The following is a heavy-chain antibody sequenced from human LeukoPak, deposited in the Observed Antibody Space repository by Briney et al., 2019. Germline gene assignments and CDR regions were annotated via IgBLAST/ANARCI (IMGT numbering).Heavy chain of an antibody. CDR2: ISYHGSNI. V-gene: IGHV3-30*03. D-gene: IGHD2-8*01. CDR1: GFTFTCCG. J-gene: IGHJ4*02. Sequence: PGGSLRLSCAASGFTFTCCGMHWVRQAPGKGLEWLAVISYHGSNIYYADSVKGRFTISRDNSKNTLYLQMNSLRAEDTAVYYCARDCTNGVCYGTDFDYWGQGTLVTVSS. CDR3: ARDCTNGVCYGTDFDY.